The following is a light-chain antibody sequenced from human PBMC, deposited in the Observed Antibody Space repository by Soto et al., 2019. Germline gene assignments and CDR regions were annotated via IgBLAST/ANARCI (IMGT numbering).Light chain of an antibody. CDR3: QQRSNWPPWT. J-gene: IGKJ1*01. V-gene: IGKV3-11*01. Sequence: EIGLTQSPATLSLSPGERATLSCRVSQSVSSYLAWYQQKPGQAPRLLIYDASNRATGIPARFSGSGSGTDFTLTISSLEPEDFAVYYCQQRSNWPPWTFGQGTKVDI. CDR2: DAS. CDR1: QSVSSY.